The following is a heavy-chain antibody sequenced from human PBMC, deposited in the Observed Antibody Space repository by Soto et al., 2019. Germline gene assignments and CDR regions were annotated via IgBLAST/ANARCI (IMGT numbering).Heavy chain of an antibody. CDR1: GFTFSNAW. Sequence: GGSLRVSCAASGFTFSNAWMSWVRQAPGKGLEWVGRIKSKTDGGTTDYAAPVKGRFTISRDDSKNTLYLQMNSLKTEDTAVYYCTTDALAYCGGDCYPEYFQHWGQGTLVTVSS. D-gene: IGHD2-21*02. J-gene: IGHJ1*01. CDR2: IKSKTDGGTT. V-gene: IGHV3-15*01. CDR3: TTDALAYCGGDCYPEYFQH.